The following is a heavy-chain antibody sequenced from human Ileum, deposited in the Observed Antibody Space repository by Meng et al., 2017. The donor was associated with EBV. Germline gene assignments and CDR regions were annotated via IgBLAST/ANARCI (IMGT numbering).Heavy chain of an antibody. Sequence: QSVQSGSEVKKPGDSVKVSCKASGYTFSNYGISLLRQAPGQGLEWMGWISAYNGNTNYAQNLQGRVTMTTDTSTGTAYMEVRSLRSDDTAVYYCARAGNGGSYYFTYWGQGTLVTVSS. J-gene: IGHJ4*02. CDR1: GYTFSNYG. CDR2: ISAYNGNT. D-gene: IGHD1-26*01. V-gene: IGHV1-18*01. CDR3: ARAGNGGSYYFTY.